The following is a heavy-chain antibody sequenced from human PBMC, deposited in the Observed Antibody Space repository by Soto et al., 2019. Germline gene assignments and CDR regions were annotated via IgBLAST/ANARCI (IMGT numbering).Heavy chain of an antibody. V-gene: IGHV4-59*02. D-gene: IGHD1-26*01. J-gene: IGHJ5*02. CDR2: TSYTGNT. CDR3: ARDMHAGFTHYFDP. Sequence: AFEILSLPKFVLWGYGTYLQGRWVLEVPGQGLEWIAYTSYTGNTNYNPSLQSRVTISLDTSKNQLSLKLTSMTAADTAVYYCARDMHAGFTHYFDPWGQGTLVTVSS. CDR1: WGYGTYLQ.